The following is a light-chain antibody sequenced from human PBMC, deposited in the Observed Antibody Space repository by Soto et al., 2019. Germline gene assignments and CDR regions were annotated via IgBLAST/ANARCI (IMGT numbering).Light chain of an antibody. V-gene: IGKV1-5*01. CDR2: DVS. CDR3: QQYKDSVWT. Sequence: DIQITQSPSTLSGPVGDRVTITCRASQTISSWLAWYQQKPGKAPNLVISDVSSLERGVPSRFSGSGSGTEFTLTISGLQPDDFATYYCQQYKDSVWTFGQGTKVDIK. CDR1: QTISSW. J-gene: IGKJ1*01.